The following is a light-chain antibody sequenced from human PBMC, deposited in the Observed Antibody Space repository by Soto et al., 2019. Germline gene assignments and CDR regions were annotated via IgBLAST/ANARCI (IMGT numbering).Light chain of an antibody. Sequence: EIVLTQSPGTLSLSPWERATLSCRASQSVSSSYLAWYQQKPGQAPRLLIYGASSRATGIPDRFSGSGSGTDFSLTISRLEPEDFAVYSCQQYGSSLFGPGTKVDIK. CDR1: QSVSSSY. V-gene: IGKV3-20*01. J-gene: IGKJ3*01. CDR2: GAS. CDR3: QQYGSSL.